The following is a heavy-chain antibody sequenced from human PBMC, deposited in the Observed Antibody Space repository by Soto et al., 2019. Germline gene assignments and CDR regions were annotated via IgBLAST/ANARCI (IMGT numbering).Heavy chain of an antibody. D-gene: IGHD6-13*01. J-gene: IGHJ5*02. CDR2: ISGSGGST. Sequence: TGGSLRLSCAGSGFTFSSYAMSWGRQAPGKGLEWVSAISGSGGSTSYADSVKGRFTISRDNSKNTLYLQMNSLRAEDTAVYYCAKRAAAGYNWFDPWGQGTLVTVSS. V-gene: IGHV3-23*01. CDR1: GFTFSSYA. CDR3: AKRAAAGYNWFDP.